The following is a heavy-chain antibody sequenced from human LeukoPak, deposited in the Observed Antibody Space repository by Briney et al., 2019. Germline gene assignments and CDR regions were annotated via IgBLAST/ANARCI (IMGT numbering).Heavy chain of an antibody. CDR2: IYYSGST. V-gene: IGHV4-59*01. J-gene: IGHJ4*02. CDR3: ARNPGTYSSSWYYDY. CDR1: GGSISSYY. D-gene: IGHD6-13*01. Sequence: PSETLSLTCTVSGGSISSYYWSWIRQPPGKGLEWIGYIYYSGSTNYNPSLKSRVTISVDTSKNQFSLKLSSVTAADTAVYYCARNPGTYSSSWYYDYCGQGTLVTVSS.